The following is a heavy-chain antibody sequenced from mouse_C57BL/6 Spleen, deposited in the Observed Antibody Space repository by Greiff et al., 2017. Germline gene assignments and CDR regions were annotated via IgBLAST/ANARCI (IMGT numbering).Heavy chain of an antibody. CDR3: ARREGLRGFAY. J-gene: IGHJ3*01. CDR1: GFSLSTSGMG. Sequence: QVQLKESGPGILQSSQTLSLTCSFSGFSLSTSGMGVSWIRQPSGKGLEWLAHIYWDDDKRSNPSLKSRLTISKDTSRNQVFLKITSVDTADTATYDCARREGLRGFAYWGQGTLVTVSA. D-gene: IGHD2-4*01. CDR2: IYWDDDK. V-gene: IGHV8-12*01.